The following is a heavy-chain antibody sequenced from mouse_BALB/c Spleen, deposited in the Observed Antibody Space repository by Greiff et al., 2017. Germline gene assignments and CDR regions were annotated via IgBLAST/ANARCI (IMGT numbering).Heavy chain of an antibody. V-gene: IGHV5-4*02. CDR2: ISDGGSYT. J-gene: IGHJ4*01. CDR1: GFTFSDYY. D-gene: IGHD1-1*01. Sequence: DVMLVESGGGLVKPGGSLKLSCAASGFTFSDYYMYWVRQTPEKRLEWVATISDGGSYTYYPDSVKGRFTISRDNAKNNLYLQMSSLKSEDTAMYYCARGRSGSSYGYAMDYWGQGTSVTVSS. CDR3: ARGRSGSSYGYAMDY.